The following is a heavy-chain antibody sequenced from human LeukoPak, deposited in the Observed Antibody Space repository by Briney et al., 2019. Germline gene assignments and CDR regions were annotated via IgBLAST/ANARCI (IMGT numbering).Heavy chain of an antibody. V-gene: IGHV1-69*06. CDR3: ARPYYYDSSGYYSGAFDI. D-gene: IGHD3-22*01. CDR2: IIPIFGTA. Sequence: SVKVSCKASGGTFSSYAISWVRQAPGQGLEWMGGIIPIFGTANYAQKFQGRVTITADKSTSTAYMELSSLRSDDTAVYYCARPYYYDSSGYYSGAFDIWGQGTMVTVSS. J-gene: IGHJ3*02. CDR1: GGTFSSYA.